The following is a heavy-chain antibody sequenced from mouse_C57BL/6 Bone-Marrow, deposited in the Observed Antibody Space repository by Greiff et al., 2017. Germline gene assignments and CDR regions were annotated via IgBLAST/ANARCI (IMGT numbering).Heavy chain of an antibody. V-gene: IGHV5-6*01. D-gene: IGHD2-4*01. J-gene: IGHJ1*03. CDR1: GFTFSSYG. CDR3: ARHTMISSSYWYFDV. CDR2: ISSGGSYT. Sequence: EVMLVESGGDLVKPGGSLKLSCAASGFTFSSYGMSWVRQTPDKRLEWVATISSGGSYTYYPDSVKGRFTISRDNAKNTLYLQMSSLKSEDTAMYYCARHTMISSSYWYFDVWGTGTTVTVSS.